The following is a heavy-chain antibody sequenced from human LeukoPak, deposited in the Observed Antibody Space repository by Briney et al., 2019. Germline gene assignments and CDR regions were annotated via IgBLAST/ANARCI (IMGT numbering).Heavy chain of an antibody. J-gene: IGHJ4*02. CDR1: GFTFSSYA. CDR2: ISGSGGST. Sequence: GGSLRLSCAASGFTFSSYAMSWVRQAPGKGLEWVSAISGSGGSTYYADSVKGRFTISRDNSKNTLYLQMNSLRAEDTAVYYCARDLSGYSYGYMVYWGQGTLVTVSS. CDR3: ARDLSGYSYGYMVY. V-gene: IGHV3-23*01. D-gene: IGHD5-18*01.